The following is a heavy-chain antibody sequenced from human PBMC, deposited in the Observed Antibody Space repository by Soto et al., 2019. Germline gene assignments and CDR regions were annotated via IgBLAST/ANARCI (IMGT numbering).Heavy chain of an antibody. D-gene: IGHD3-10*01. CDR2: FYYTGIT. J-gene: IGHJ4*01. CDR1: GGSISNYY. Sequence: SETLSLTCTVSGGSISNYYWSWIRQPPGKGLEWIGYFYYTGITNYNPSLKSRISMSVDTSKNQFSLKLSSVTAADTAVYYCVRHVVESLSFGERANHFDYWGHGTLVTVSS. CDR3: VRHVVESLSFGERANHFDY. V-gene: IGHV4-59*08.